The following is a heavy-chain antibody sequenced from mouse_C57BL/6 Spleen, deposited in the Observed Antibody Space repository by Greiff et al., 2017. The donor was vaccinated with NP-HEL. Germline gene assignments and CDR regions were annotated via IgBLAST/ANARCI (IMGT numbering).Heavy chain of an antibody. V-gene: IGHV1-64*01. Sequence: VQLQQSGAELVKPGASVKLSCKASGYTFTSYWMHWVKQRPGQGLEWIGMIHPNSGSTNYNEKFKSKATLTVDKSSSTAYMQLSSLTSEDSAVYYCASYSNQGWFAYWGQGTLVTVSA. CDR3: ASYSNQGWFAY. CDR1: GYTFTSYW. J-gene: IGHJ3*01. CDR2: IHPNSGST. D-gene: IGHD2-5*01.